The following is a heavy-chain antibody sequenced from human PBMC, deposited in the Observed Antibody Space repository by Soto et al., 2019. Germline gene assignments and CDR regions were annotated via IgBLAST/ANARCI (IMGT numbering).Heavy chain of an antibody. Sequence: QVQLQESGPGLVKPSETLSLTCTVSGGSISSYYWSWIRQPPGKGLEWIAYIYYTGSTNYNPSLKSRFTLSADTSKNQFSLKLISVTAADTAMYYCARVDSSGSYFDYWGQGTLVTVSS. J-gene: IGHJ4*02. D-gene: IGHD3-22*01. CDR1: GGSISSYY. CDR3: ARVDSSGSYFDY. CDR2: IYYTGST. V-gene: IGHV4-59*01.